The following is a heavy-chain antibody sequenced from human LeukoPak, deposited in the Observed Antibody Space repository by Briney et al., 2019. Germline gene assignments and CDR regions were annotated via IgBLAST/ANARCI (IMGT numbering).Heavy chain of an antibody. V-gene: IGHV4-4*07. CDR2: LHPSGAT. J-gene: IGHJ5*02. D-gene: IGHD6-6*01. CDR3: ARDLGSSGWFDP. Sequence: SETLSLTCTVSGSSISGYYWNWIRQPAGKGLEWIGRLHPSGATNYNPSLKSRITMSLDTSKNQFSLKLSSVTAADTAVYYCARDLGSSGWFDPWGQGTLVTVSS. CDR1: GSSISGYY.